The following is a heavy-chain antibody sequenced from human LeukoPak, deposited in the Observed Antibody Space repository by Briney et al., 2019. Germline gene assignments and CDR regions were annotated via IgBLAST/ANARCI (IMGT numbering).Heavy chain of an antibody. CDR3: ARQAGSYCGGDCYSYFDY. D-gene: IGHD2-21*02. J-gene: IGHJ4*02. V-gene: IGHV5-51*01. Sequence: GESLKISCKGSGYSFTSYWIGWVRQMPGKGLEWMGIIYPGDSDTRYSPSFQGQVTISADKSISTAYLQWSSLTASDTAMYYCARQAGSYCGGDCYSYFDYWGQGTLVTVSS. CDR1: GYSFTSYW. CDR2: IYPGDSDT.